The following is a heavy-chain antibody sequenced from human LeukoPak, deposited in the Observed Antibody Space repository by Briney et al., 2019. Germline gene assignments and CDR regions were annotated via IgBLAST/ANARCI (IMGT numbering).Heavy chain of an antibody. J-gene: IGHJ5*02. D-gene: IGHD2-15*01. CDR3: ARQRGVVVADNWFDP. V-gene: IGHV4-59*01. CDR2: IYYSGST. CDR1: GGSISSYY. Sequence: SETLSLTCTVSGGSISSYYWSWVRQPPGKGLEWIGHIYYSGSTNYNPSLKSRVTISVDTSKNQFSLKLSSVTAADTAVYYCARQRGVVVADNWFDPWGQGTLVTVSS.